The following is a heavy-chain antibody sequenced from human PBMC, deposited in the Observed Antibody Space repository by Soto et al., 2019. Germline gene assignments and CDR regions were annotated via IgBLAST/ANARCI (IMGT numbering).Heavy chain of an antibody. Sequence: PGGSLRLSCAASGFTFSSYGMHWVRQAPGKGLEWVAVISYDGSNKYYADSVKGRFTISRDNSKNTLYLQMNSLRAEDTAVYYCARDFEPRRYDILTGYTRYYYYGMDVWGQGTTVTVSS. CDR3: ARDFEPRRYDILTGYTRYYYYGMDV. D-gene: IGHD3-9*01. V-gene: IGHV3-30*03. CDR1: GFTFSSYG. J-gene: IGHJ6*02. CDR2: ISYDGSNK.